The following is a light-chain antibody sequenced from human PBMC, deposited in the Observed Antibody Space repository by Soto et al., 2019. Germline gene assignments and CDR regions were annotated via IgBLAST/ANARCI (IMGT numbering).Light chain of an antibody. J-gene: IGKJ1*01. CDR2: AAS. Sequence: DIQMTQSPSSLSASVGDRVTITCRASQGIGNYLAWYQQNPGRVPNLLIYAASTLESGVPSRFSGSESGTDFTLTISSLQPEDVVTYYCQNYNSAPWTFGQGTKVEIK. V-gene: IGKV1-27*01. CDR1: QGIGNY. CDR3: QNYNSAPWT.